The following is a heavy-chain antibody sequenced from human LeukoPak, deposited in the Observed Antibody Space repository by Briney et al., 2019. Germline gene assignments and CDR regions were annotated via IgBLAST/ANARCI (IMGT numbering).Heavy chain of an antibody. CDR1: GGSISSSSYY. CDR2: IYYSGST. J-gene: IGHJ6*03. V-gene: IGHV4-39*07. Sequence: SETLSLTCTVYGGSISSSSYYWGWIRQPPGKGLEWIGSIYYSGSTYYNPSLKSRVTISVDTSKNQFSLNRISVTAADTAYYMDVWGKRTTVTGSS. CDR3: V.